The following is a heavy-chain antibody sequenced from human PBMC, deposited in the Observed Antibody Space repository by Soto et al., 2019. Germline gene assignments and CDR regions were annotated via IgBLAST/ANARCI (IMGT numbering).Heavy chain of an antibody. CDR2: ISGSGGST. J-gene: IGHJ1*01. CDR3: AKDHTYCSGGSCYPDYFQH. V-gene: IGHV3-23*01. Sequence: PGGSLRLSCIVSGFTLSSYAMSWVRQAPGKGLEWVSAISGSGGSTYYADSVKGRFTISRDNSKNTLYLQVNSLRAEDSAVYYCAKDHTYCSGGSCYPDYFQHWGQGTLVTVSS. D-gene: IGHD2-15*01. CDR1: GFTLSSYA.